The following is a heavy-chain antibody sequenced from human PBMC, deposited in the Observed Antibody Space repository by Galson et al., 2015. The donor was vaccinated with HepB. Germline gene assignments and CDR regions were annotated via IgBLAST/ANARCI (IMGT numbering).Heavy chain of an antibody. V-gene: IGHV1-2*06. Sequence: SVKVSCKASVDTFTKYLIHWVRQAPGQGLEWMGRINPDSGDTYYTQKFQGRVTMTRDVSISTAYMELSRLTSDDTAVYYCVRDGGYCTSAACSGDYWGQGTLITVSS. J-gene: IGHJ4*02. D-gene: IGHD2-2*01. CDR2: INPDSGDT. CDR1: VDTFTKYL. CDR3: VRDGGYCTSAACSGDY.